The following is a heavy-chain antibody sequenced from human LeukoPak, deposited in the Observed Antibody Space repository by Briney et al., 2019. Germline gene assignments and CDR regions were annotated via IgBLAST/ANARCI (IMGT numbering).Heavy chain of an antibody. CDR2: LYYSGNT. J-gene: IGHJ6*02. Sequence: SETLSLTCTVSGDSISSSGFFWVWIRQPPGKGLEWIGSLYYSGNTYYNPSLKSRVTISVDTSRNQFSLRLTSVTAADTAVYYCAKRRTGVKYYSGMDAWGHGTTVTVS. CDR3: AKRRTGVKYYSGMDA. V-gene: IGHV4-39*01. D-gene: IGHD3/OR15-3a*01. CDR1: GDSISSSGFF.